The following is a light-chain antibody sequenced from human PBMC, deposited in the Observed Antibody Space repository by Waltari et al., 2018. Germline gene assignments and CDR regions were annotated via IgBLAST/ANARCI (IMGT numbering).Light chain of an antibody. CDR3: QQYYRSRT. Sequence: DIVMTQSPDSLAVSLGERATINCKSSQSVLYNSNDKNYLAWYQQKPGQPPKLLIYWASTRESGVPARFSGSGSGTDFTLTISSLQAEDVAVYYCQQYYRSRTFGQGTKVEIK. J-gene: IGKJ1*01. CDR1: QSVLYNSNDKNY. CDR2: WAS. V-gene: IGKV4-1*01.